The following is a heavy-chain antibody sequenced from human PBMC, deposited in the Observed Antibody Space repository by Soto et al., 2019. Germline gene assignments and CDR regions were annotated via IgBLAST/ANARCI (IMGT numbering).Heavy chain of an antibody. V-gene: IGHV3-21*01. CDR3: ARGVSVQYYYYGMDV. CDR1: GFTFSSYS. D-gene: IGHD3-10*01. Sequence: GGSLRLSCAASGFTFSSYSMNWVRQAPGKGLEWVSSISSSSSYIYYADSVKGRFTISRDNAKNSLYLQMNSLRAEDTAVYYCARGVSVQYYYYGMDVWGQGTTVTVSS. J-gene: IGHJ6*02. CDR2: ISSSSSYI.